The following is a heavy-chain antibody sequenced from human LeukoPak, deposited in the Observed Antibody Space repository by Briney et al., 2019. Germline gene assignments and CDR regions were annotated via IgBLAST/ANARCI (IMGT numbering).Heavy chain of an antibody. CDR1: GGSISSSSYY. J-gene: IGHJ5*02. CDR2: IYYSGST. Sequence: SETLSLTCTVSGGSISSSSYYWGWLRQPPGKGLEWIGSIYYSGSTYYNPSLKSLVTISVDTSKNQFSLKLSSVTAADTAVYYCARTYYDILTGYLNWFDPWGQGTLVTVSS. D-gene: IGHD3-9*01. V-gene: IGHV4-39*01. CDR3: ARTYYDILTGYLNWFDP.